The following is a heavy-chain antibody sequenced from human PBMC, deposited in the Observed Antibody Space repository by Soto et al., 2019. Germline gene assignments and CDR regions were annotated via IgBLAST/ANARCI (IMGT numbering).Heavy chain of an antibody. D-gene: IGHD2-2*01. Sequence: SETLSLTCAVYGGSFSGYYWSWIRQPPGKGLEWIGEINHSGSTNYNPSLKSRVTISVDTSKNQFSLKLSSVTAADTAVYYCARGRLYCSSTSCYGRYFDYWGQGTLVTVSS. J-gene: IGHJ4*02. CDR3: ARGRLYCSSTSCYGRYFDY. CDR1: GGSFSGYY. CDR2: INHSGST. V-gene: IGHV4-34*01.